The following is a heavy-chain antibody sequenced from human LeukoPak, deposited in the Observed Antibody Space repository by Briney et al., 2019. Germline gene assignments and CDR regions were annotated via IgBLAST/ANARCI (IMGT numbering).Heavy chain of an antibody. Sequence: GASVKVSCKASGYTFTSYYMHWVRQAPGQGLEWMGIINPSGGSTSYAQKFQGRVTMTRDMSTSTAYMELSSLRSEDTAVYYCARGFGDCSGGSCYYYYMDVWGKGTTVTISS. CDR3: ARGFGDCSGGSCYYYYMDV. CDR1: GYTFTSYY. J-gene: IGHJ6*03. CDR2: INPSGGST. V-gene: IGHV1-46*01. D-gene: IGHD2-15*01.